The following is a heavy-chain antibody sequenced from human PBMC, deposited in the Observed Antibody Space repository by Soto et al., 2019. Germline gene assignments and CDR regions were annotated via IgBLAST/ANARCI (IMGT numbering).Heavy chain of an antibody. Sequence: PGGSLRLSSAASGFPFSSSSMNWVRQAPGKGLEWVASISSSSSYIYYADSVKGRFTISRDNAKNSLYLQMNSLRAEDTAVYYCAGETRTPNVLRFLEWLEGPDLDYYYGMEVWGQGATVTVSS. V-gene: IGHV3-21*01. CDR1: GFPFSSSS. D-gene: IGHD3-3*01. CDR3: AGETRTPNVLRFLEWLEGPDLDYYYGMEV. CDR2: ISSSSSYI. J-gene: IGHJ6*02.